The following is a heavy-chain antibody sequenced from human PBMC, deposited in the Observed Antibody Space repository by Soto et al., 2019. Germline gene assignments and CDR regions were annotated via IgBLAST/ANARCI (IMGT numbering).Heavy chain of an antibody. D-gene: IGHD2-21*01. CDR2: IFWDDDA. V-gene: IGHV2-5*02. Sequence: QITLKESGPTLVKPTQTLTLTCIFSGFSFSADGAGVGWIRQPPGKALEWLALIFWDDDARYSPSLKSRLTITKDTSTNQVVLTMTNMDPVDTATYYCAHAYGGTSWPNDAFDVWGPGTVVTVSS. CDR1: GFSFSADGAG. J-gene: IGHJ3*01. CDR3: AHAYGGTSWPNDAFDV.